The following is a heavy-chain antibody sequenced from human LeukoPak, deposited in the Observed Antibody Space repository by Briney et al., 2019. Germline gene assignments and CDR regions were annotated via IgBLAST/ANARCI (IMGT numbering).Heavy chain of an antibody. Sequence: GGSLRLSCAASGFTFSSYWMSWVRQAPGKWLEWVANMNRDGSEKNYVDSIKGRFTISRDNAANSLYLQMNSLRVEDTAVYYCARDGGIIRFGGQDVWGQGTTVIVS. CDR3: ARDGGIIRFGGQDV. CDR2: MNRDGSEK. V-gene: IGHV3-7*01. J-gene: IGHJ6*02. CDR1: GFTFSSYW. D-gene: IGHD3-16*01.